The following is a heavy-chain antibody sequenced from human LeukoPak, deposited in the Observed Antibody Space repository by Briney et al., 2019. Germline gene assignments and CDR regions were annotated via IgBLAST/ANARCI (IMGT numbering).Heavy chain of an antibody. D-gene: IGHD2/OR15-2a*01. V-gene: IGHV3-30*04. J-gene: IGHJ4*02. Sequence: PGGSLRHSCAASGFSNYAMKWVRQAPGKGLEWVARISYDGTNKYYADSVKGRFTISRDNSKNTVYLQMNSLRTEDTAVYYCARGRSKLLRSHFDYWGQGTLVTVSS. CDR1: GFSNYA. CDR2: ISYDGTNK. CDR3: ARGRSKLLRSHFDY.